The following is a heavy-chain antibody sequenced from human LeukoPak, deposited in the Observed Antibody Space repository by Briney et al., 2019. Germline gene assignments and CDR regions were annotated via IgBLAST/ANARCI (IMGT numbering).Heavy chain of an antibody. V-gene: IGHV4-4*02. J-gene: IGHJ4*02. CDR2: FNLQGST. CDR1: GGSISNTNY. Sequence: KASETLSLTCGVSGGSISNTNYWTWARPPPGKGLEWIGEFNLQGSTNYNPSLMGRVAIAVDTSENHISLQLTSVTAADTAVYYCAREGGPYRPLDYSGQGTLVTVSS. CDR3: AREGGPYRPLDY.